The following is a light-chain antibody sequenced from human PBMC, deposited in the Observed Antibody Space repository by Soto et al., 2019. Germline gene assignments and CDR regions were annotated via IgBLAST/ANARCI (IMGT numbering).Light chain of an antibody. V-gene: IGKV1-5*03. CDR1: QSFTKW. CDR2: EAS. CDR3: QNYDIISSTM. J-gene: IGKJ1*01. Sequence: DIQMTQSPSTLAASVGDRVTITCRASQSFTKWLAWYQQKPGKAPQLLIYEASRLKSGVPSRFSGSESGTEFPLTINSLQPDDFASFYRQNYDIISSTMFGQGTKVEIK.